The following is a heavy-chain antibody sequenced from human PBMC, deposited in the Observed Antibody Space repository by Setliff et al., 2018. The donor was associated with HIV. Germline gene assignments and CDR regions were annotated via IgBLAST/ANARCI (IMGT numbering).Heavy chain of an antibody. J-gene: IGHJ4*02. V-gene: IGHV1-18*01. CDR3: ARGPLYGYDRGYFDY. CDR1: GYTFTTYG. Sequence: GASVKVSCKPSGYTFTTYGLSWVRQAPGQGLEWMGWISTYSDETSSSQNLQGRLTMTTDTSTGTAYMELRSLRSDDTAVYYCARGPLYGYDRGYFDYWGQGTLVTVSS. D-gene: IGHD5-12*01. CDR2: ISTYSDET.